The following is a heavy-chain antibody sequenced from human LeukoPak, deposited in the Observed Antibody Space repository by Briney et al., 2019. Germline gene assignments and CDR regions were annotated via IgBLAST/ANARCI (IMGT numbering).Heavy chain of an antibody. J-gene: IGHJ2*01. CDR3: AKDRAVVGDYWYFDL. V-gene: IGHV3-23*01. Sequence: PGGSLRLSCAASGFSFSSYAMSWVRQAPGKGLVWVSGISGSGGSTFYTDSVKGRFTISRDNSKNTLNLQMNSLRAEDTAVYYCAKDRAVVGDYWYFDLWGRGTLDTVSS. D-gene: IGHD6-19*01. CDR2: ISGSGGST. CDR1: GFSFSSYA.